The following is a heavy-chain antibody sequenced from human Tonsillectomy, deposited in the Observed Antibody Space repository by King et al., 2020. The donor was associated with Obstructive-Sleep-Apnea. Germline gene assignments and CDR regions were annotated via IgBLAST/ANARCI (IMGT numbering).Heavy chain of an antibody. J-gene: IGHJ4*02. Sequence: DVQLVESGGGLVQPGGSLRLSCAASGFTFSSYDMHWVRQATGKVLEWVSAIGTAGDTYYPGSVKGRFTISRENAKNSLYLQMNSLRAGDTAVYYCARVYSGYDFGYDYWGQGTLVTVSS. D-gene: IGHD5-12*01. CDR2: IGTAGDT. CDR3: ARVYSGYDFGYDY. CDR1: GFTFSSYD. V-gene: IGHV3-13*01.